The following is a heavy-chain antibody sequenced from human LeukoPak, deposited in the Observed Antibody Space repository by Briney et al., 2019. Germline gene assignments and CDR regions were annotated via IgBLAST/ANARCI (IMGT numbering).Heavy chain of an antibody. Sequence: PSETLSLTCTVSGGSISSYYWSWIRQPAGKGLEWIGRIYTSGSTNYNPSLKSRVTMSVDTSKNQSSLKLSSVTAADTAVYYCARDTYYYDSSGYYLFDYWGQGTLVTVSS. D-gene: IGHD3-22*01. CDR1: GGSISSYY. V-gene: IGHV4-4*07. CDR3: ARDTYYYDSSGYYLFDY. J-gene: IGHJ4*02. CDR2: IYTSGST.